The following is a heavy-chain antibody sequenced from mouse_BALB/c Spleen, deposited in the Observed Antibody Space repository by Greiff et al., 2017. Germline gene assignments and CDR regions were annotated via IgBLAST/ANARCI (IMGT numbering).Heavy chain of an antibody. D-gene: IGHD2-14*01. CDR3: ARSEGTLFDD. CDR2: INPSTGYT. Sequence: VKLVESGAELARPGASVKLSCKASGYTFTSYWMHWVKQRPGQGLEWIGYINPSTGYTEYNQKFKDKATLTADKSSSTAYMQLSSLTSEDSAVYYGARSEGTLFDDWGQGTTLTVSS. V-gene: IGHV1-4*01. J-gene: IGHJ2*01. CDR1: GYTFTSYW.